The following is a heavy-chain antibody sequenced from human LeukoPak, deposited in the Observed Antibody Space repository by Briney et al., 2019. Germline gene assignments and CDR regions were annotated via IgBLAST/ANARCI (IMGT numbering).Heavy chain of an antibody. CDR3: ARHVGGSYEHDL. J-gene: IGHJ2*01. CDR2: IYYSGST. V-gene: IGHV4-39*01. D-gene: IGHD1-26*01. Sequence: KPSETLSLTCTVSGVSISSSNSYWAWIRQPPGKGLEWIGSIYYSGSTYYNPSLKSRVTISVDTSKSQFSLKLSSVTAADTAVYYCARHVGGSYEHDLWGRGTLVTVSS. CDR1: GVSISSSNSY.